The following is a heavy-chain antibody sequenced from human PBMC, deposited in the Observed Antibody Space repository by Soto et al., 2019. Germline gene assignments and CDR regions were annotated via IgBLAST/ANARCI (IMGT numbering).Heavy chain of an antibody. CDR1: GGSISSYY. V-gene: IGHV4-59*01. Sequence: SETLSLTCTVSGGSISSYYWSWIRQPPGKGLEWIGYIYYSGSTNYNPSLKSRVTISVDTSKNQFSLKLSSVTAADTAVYYCARGPPSGNSDYYYYYYGMDVWGQGTTVTVS. D-gene: IGHD2-15*01. CDR2: IYYSGST. J-gene: IGHJ6*02. CDR3: ARGPPSGNSDYYYYYYGMDV.